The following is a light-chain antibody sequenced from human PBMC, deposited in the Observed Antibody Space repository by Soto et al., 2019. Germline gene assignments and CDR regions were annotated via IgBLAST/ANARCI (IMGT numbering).Light chain of an antibody. CDR1: QSVSSSY. Sequence: EIVLTQSPGTLSLSPGERATLSCRASQSVSSSYLAWYQQKPGQAPRLLIYGASSRATGIPDRFSGSGSGTDFTLTISRLAPEDFAVYYCQQYGSSPPTLTFGQGTRLEIK. CDR3: QQYGSSPPTLT. J-gene: IGKJ5*01. V-gene: IGKV3-20*01. CDR2: GAS.